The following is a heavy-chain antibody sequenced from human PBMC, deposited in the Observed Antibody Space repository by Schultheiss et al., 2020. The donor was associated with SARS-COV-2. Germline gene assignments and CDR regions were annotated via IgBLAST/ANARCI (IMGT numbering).Heavy chain of an antibody. CDR2: IIPIFGTA. Sequence: SVKVSCKASGGTFSSYAISWVRQAPGQGLEWMGGIIPIFGTANYAQKFQGRVTITADESTSTAYMELSSLRSEDTAVYYCARGFRNGWDELDFWGQGTLVTVSS. CDR3: ARGFRNGWDELDF. V-gene: IGHV1-69*13. CDR1: GGTFSSYA. J-gene: IGHJ4*02. D-gene: IGHD6-19*01.